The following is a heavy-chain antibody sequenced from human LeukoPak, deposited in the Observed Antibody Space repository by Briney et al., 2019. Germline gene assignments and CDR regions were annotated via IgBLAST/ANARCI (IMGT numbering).Heavy chain of an antibody. D-gene: IGHD3-16*01. V-gene: IGHV1-2*02. CDR1: AHTFTGYY. J-gene: IGHJ3*02. CDR2: INPNTGAT. Sequence: ASVKVSCKASAHTFTGYYMHWVRQAPAQGLEWMGWINPNTGATNHAQKFQGRVTMTRDTSLSTAYMKLSSLRSDDTAVYYCARLGSSDIWGQGTMVTVSS. CDR3: ARLGSSDI.